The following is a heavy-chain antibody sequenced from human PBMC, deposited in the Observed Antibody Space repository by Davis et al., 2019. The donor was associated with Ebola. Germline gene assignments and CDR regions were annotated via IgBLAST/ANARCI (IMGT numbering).Heavy chain of an antibody. CDR3: VGDRDWAFEL. Sequence: SLKISCVASGFIFGDYAMHWVRQAPGKGLEWVSGISWNSGTIGYADSVKGRFTISRDNAKNSLYLQMRSLRDEDTAIYYCVGDRDWAFELWGQGTLVTVSS. J-gene: IGHJ3*01. V-gene: IGHV3-9*01. CDR1: GFIFGDYA. CDR2: ISWNSGTI. D-gene: IGHD1-26*01.